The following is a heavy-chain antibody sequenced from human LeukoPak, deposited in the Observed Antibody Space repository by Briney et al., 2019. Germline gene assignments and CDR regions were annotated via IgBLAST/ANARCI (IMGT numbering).Heavy chain of an antibody. J-gene: IGHJ4*02. Sequence: TSETLSLTCAVYGGSFSGYYWSWIRQPPGKGLEWIGEINHSGSTNYNPSLKSRVTISVDTSKNQFSLKLSSVTAADTAVYYCASQRGYSGYPFDYWGQGTLVTVSS. V-gene: IGHV4-34*01. CDR2: INHSGST. D-gene: IGHD5-12*01. CDR3: ASQRGYSGYPFDY. CDR1: GGSFSGYY.